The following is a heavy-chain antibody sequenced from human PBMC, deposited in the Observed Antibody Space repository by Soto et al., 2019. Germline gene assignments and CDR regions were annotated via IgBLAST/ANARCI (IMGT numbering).Heavy chain of an antibody. Sequence: EVQLVESGGRLVQPGRSLRLSCVGTGLNFDDFAMHWVRQAPGKGLERVSGITWNSRVLGYADFVKGRFPISRDNARNSLYLQRDSLRDEDMALYYCAKGRYDFWSPYYFDSWGQGTLVTVSS. CDR1: GLNFDDFA. V-gene: IGHV3-9*03. CDR3: AKGRYDFWSPYYFDS. CDR2: ITWNSRVL. J-gene: IGHJ4*02. D-gene: IGHD3-3*01.